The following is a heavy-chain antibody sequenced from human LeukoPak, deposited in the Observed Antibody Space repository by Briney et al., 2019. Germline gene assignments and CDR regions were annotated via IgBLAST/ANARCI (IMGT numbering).Heavy chain of an antibody. D-gene: IGHD5-24*01. Sequence: GGSLRLSCAASGLIFSSYGMHWVRQAPGKGLEWVAFIRYDGTNKYYADSVKGRFTISRDNAKKSLYLHMNILRAEDTAVYYCATQRDGYNSPFDYWGQGTLVTVSS. CDR1: GLIFSSYG. CDR2: IRYDGTNK. J-gene: IGHJ4*02. V-gene: IGHV3-30*02. CDR3: ATQRDGYNSPFDY.